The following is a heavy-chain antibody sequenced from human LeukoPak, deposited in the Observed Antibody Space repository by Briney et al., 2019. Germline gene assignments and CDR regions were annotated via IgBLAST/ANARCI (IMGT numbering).Heavy chain of an antibody. Sequence: SETLSLTCTVSGGSISSYYWSWIRQPAGKGLEWIGRIYTSGSTNYNPSLKSRVTMSVDTSKNRFSLKLSSVTAADTAVYYCAREGPNLYSSSWAPIPHYYYYGMDVWGQGTTVTVSS. D-gene: IGHD6-13*01. V-gene: IGHV4-4*07. J-gene: IGHJ6*02. CDR1: GGSISSYY. CDR3: AREGPNLYSSSWAPIPHYYYYGMDV. CDR2: IYTSGST.